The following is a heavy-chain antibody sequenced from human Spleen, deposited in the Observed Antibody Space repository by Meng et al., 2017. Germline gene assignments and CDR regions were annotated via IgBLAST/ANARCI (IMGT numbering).Heavy chain of an antibody. J-gene: IGHJ6*02. CDR3: ARDSGYSSGWYGYYYYGMDV. CDR1: GFTFSSYG. D-gene: IGHD6-19*01. V-gene: IGHV3-33*01. Sequence: GGSLRLSCAASGFTFSSYGMHWVRQAPGKGLEWVAVIWYDGSNKYYADSVKGRFTISRDNAKNSLYLQMNSLRAEDTAVYYWARDSGYSSGWYGYYYYGMDVWGQGTTVTVSS. CDR2: IWYDGSNK.